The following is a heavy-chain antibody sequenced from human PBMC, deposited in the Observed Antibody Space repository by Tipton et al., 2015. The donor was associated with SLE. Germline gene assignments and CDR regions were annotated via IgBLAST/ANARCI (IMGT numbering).Heavy chain of an antibody. Sequence: TLSLTCIVSGGSISSSSYYWGWIRPPPGKGLEWIGSIYYSGSTYYNPSLKSRVTISVDASKNQFSLKLSSVTAADTAVYYCARASFIVGSTTFWFDPWGQGALVIVSS. CDR1: GGSISSSSYY. J-gene: IGHJ5*02. D-gene: IGHD1-26*01. CDR3: ARASFIVGSTTFWFDP. CDR2: IYYSGST. V-gene: IGHV4-39*01.